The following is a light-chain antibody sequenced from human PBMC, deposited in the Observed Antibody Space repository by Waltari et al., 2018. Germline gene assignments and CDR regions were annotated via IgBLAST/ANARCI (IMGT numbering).Light chain of an antibody. CDR2: DVS. CDR3: SSYTSSSTRV. CDR1: SSDVGGYNY. V-gene: IGLV2-14*03. Sequence: QSALTQPASVSGSPGQSITISCTGTSSDVGGYNYVSWYHQHTGKAPKLMIYDVSNRPSGVSNRFSGSKSGNTASLTISGLQAEDEADYYCSSYTSSSTRVFGGGTKLTVL. J-gene: IGLJ3*02.